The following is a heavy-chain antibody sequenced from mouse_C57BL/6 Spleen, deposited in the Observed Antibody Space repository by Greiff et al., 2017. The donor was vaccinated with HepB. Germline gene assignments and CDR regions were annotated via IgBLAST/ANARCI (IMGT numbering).Heavy chain of an antibody. V-gene: IGHV8-5*01. CDR3: AHLYYDYSYWYFDV. CDR2: IWWNDDK. D-gene: IGHD2-4*01. J-gene: IGHJ1*03. CDR1: GFSLSTSNMG. Sequence: QVQLKESGPGILQPSQTLSLTCSFSGFSLSTSNMGIGWIRQPSGKGLEWLAHIWWNDDKYYNPSLKSRLTISKDTSNNQVFLKITSVDTADTATYYCAHLYYDYSYWYFDVWGTGTTVTVSS.